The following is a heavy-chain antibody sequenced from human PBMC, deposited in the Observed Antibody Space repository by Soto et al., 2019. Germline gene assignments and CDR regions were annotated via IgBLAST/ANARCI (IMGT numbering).Heavy chain of an antibody. J-gene: IGHJ4*02. V-gene: IGHV4-34*01. CDR1: GGSFSGYY. CDR2: INHSGST. D-gene: IGHD6-13*01. CDR3: ARRGFGSSMYY. Sequence: SETLSLTCAVYGGSFSGYYWSWIRQPPGKGLEWIGEINHSGSTNYNPSLKSRVTISVDTSKNQFSLKLSSVTAADTAVYYCARRGFGSSMYYWGQGTLVTVSS.